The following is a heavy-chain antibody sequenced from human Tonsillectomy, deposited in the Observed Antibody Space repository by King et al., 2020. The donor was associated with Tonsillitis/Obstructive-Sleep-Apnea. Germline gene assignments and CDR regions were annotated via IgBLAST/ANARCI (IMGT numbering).Heavy chain of an antibody. CDR3: ARDGTVLISYYFDY. CDR2: ISYDGSNK. V-gene: IGHV3-30*04. Sequence: VQLVESGGGVVQPGRSLRLSCAASGFTFSSYAMHWVRQAPGKGLEWVAVISYDGSNKYYADSVKGRFTISRENSKNTLYLQMNSLRAEDTAVYYCARDGTVLISYYFDYWGQGTLVTVSS. CDR1: GFTFSSYA. D-gene: IGHD4-17*01. J-gene: IGHJ4*02.